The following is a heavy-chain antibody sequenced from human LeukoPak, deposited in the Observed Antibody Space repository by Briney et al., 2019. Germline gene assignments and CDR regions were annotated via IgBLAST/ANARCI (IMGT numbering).Heavy chain of an antibody. CDR1: GGSINSYY. CDR2: ISYSGST. CDR3: ARGGPGGGYHYYLDY. Sequence: RASETLSLTRTVSGGSINSYYWSWIRQPPGKALEWIGFISYSGSTTYNPSLKSRVTISLDTSKNQFSLNLSSVTGADTAVYHCARGGPGGGYHYYLDYWGQGTLVTVSS. J-gene: IGHJ4*02. D-gene: IGHD3-16*02. V-gene: IGHV4-59*01.